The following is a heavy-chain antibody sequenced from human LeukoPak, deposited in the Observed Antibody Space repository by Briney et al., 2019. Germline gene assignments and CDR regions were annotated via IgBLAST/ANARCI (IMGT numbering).Heavy chain of an antibody. CDR2: TYYRSKWYY. Sequence: SQTLPLTCALSGDSVSSHSAAWNWIRQSPSRGLEWLGRTYYRSKWYYDYAISVKSRITINPDTSKNQFSLQLNSVTPEDTAVYYCARSYSSGLHYWGQGTLVTVSS. D-gene: IGHD6-19*01. CDR1: GDSVSSHSAA. V-gene: IGHV6-1*01. J-gene: IGHJ4*02. CDR3: ARSYSSGLHY.